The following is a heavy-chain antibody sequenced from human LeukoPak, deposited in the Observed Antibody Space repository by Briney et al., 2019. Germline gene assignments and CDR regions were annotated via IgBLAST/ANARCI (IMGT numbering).Heavy chain of an antibody. CDR1: GFTFSSYG. CDR3: AKARLFPATYYFDY. CDR2: ISGSGGST. Sequence: GGSLRLSCAASGFTFSSYGMHWVRQAPGKGLEWVSGISGSGGSTYYADSAKGRFTISRDNSKNTLYLQMSSLRAEDTAVYHCAKARLFPATYYFDYWGQGTLVTVSS. J-gene: IGHJ4*02. D-gene: IGHD3-22*01. V-gene: IGHV3-23*01.